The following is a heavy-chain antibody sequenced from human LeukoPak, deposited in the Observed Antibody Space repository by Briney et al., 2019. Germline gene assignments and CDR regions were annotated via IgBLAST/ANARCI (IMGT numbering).Heavy chain of an antibody. CDR2: ISSSSSYI. CDR3: ARDSGWLGPLGGMDV. CDR1: GFTFSSYR. V-gene: IGHV3-21*01. D-gene: IGHD6-19*01. Sequence: GGSLRLSCAASGFTFSSYRMNWVRQAPGKGLEWVSSISSSSSYIYYADSVKGRFTISRDNAKNSLYLQMNSLRAEDTAVYYCARDSGWLGPLGGMDVWGQGTTVTVSS. J-gene: IGHJ6*02.